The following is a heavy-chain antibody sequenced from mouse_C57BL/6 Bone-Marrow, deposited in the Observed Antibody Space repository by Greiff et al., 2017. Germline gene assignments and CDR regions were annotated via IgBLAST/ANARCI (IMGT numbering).Heavy chain of an antibody. CDR2: ISNLAYSI. D-gene: IGHD1-1*01. Sequence: VESGGGLVQPGGSLTLSCAASGFTFSDYGMAWVRQAPRKGPEWVAFISNLAYSIYYADTVTGRFTISRENAKNTLYLEMSSLRSEDTAMYYCARHDYYGSSPWFAYWGQGTLVTVSA. CDR1: GFTFSDYG. V-gene: IGHV5-15*01. J-gene: IGHJ3*01. CDR3: ARHDYYGSSPWFAY.